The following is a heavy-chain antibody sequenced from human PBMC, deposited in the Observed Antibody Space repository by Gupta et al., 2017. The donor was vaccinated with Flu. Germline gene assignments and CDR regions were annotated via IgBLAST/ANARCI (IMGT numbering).Heavy chain of an antibody. V-gene: IGHV1-69*01. D-gene: IGHD2-15*01. J-gene: IGHJ4*02. CDR3: ARKGGGHCSGGTCYSFDY. Sequence: FSSYAINGVRQAPGQGLEWMGGIIPVFGPTNYAQKFQGRVTITADESTSTAYMELSSLRSEDTAVYYCARKGGGHCSGGTCYSFDYWGQGTLVTVSS. CDR2: IIPVFGPT. CDR1: FSSYA.